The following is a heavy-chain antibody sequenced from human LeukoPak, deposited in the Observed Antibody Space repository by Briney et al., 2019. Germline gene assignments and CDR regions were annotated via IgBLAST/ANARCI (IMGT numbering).Heavy chain of an antibody. CDR2: SSAYNGNT. J-gene: IGHJ4*02. CDR1: GGTFSSYA. D-gene: IGHD5-12*01. V-gene: IGHV1-18*01. Sequence: ASVKVSCKASGGTFSSYAISWVRPPPRQGLGWMGWSSAYNGNTNYAQKLQGRVTMPTDTSTSTAYMELRSLRSDDTAVYYCARGFGGYDLDYWGQGTLVTVSS. CDR3: ARGFGGYDLDY.